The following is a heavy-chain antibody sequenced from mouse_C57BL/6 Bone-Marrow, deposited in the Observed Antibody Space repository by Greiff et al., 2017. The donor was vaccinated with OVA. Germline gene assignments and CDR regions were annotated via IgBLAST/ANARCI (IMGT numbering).Heavy chain of an antibody. V-gene: IGHV1-55*01. CDR1: GYTFTSYW. CDR2: IYPGSGST. Sequence: QVQLQQSGAELVKPGASVKMSCKASGYTFTSYWLTWVKQRPGQGLEWIGDIYPGSGSTNYNEKFKSKATLTVGTSSSTAYMQLSSLTSEDSAVYYCARKDGNYFWYFDVWGTGTTVTVSS. J-gene: IGHJ1*03. CDR3: ARKDGNYFWYFDV. D-gene: IGHD2-1*01.